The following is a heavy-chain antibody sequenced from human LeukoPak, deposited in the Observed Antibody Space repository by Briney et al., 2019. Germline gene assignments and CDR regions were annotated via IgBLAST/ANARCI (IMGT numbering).Heavy chain of an antibody. CDR1: CGSVSSSSYY. CDR2: IYYSGST. CDR3: ATDTTASFYYIDV. J-gene: IGHJ6*03. Sequence: SETLSLTCTVSCGSVSSSSYYWGWIRQPPGKGLEWIGSIYYSGSTYYNPSLKSRVTISVDTSKNQFSLRLSSVTAADTAVYYCATDTTASFYYIDVWGKGTTVTVSS. D-gene: IGHD1-1*01. V-gene: IGHV4-39*01.